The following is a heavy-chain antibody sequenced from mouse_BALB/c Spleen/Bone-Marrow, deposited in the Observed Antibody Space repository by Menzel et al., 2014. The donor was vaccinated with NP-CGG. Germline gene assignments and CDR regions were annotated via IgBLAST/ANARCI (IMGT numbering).Heavy chain of an antibody. Sequence: VQLQQSGAELVRSGASVKLSCTASGFNIKDYYMHWVKQRPEQGMEWIGGIDPENGDTEYAPKLQGKATMTADTSSNTAYLQLSILTSDVTAVYYCYALNYYRVMGYWGQGTSVTVSS. CDR3: YALNYYRVMGY. CDR2: IDPENGDT. D-gene: IGHD1-1*01. V-gene: IGHV14-4*02. J-gene: IGHJ4*01. CDR1: GFNIKDYY.